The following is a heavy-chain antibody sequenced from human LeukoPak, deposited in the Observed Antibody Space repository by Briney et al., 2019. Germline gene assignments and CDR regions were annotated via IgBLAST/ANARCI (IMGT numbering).Heavy chain of an antibody. Sequence: GESLRISCHDPIDYFTSYWIAWVRQTPGKGLEWMGIVYPGDSETRYNPSFQGRVTISADKSTSTAYLDFPSLKASDTAIYYCARPGLRGQPVVYWGQGTLVTVSA. CDR3: ARPGLRGQPVVY. J-gene: IGHJ4*02. CDR2: VYPGDSET. CDR1: IDYFTSYW. D-gene: IGHD3-10*01. V-gene: IGHV5-51*01.